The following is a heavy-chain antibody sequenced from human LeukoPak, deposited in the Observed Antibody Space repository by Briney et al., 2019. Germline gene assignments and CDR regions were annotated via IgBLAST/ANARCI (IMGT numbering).Heavy chain of an antibody. CDR3: TRDLPSTVTYYFDY. CDR1: GFTFGDYA. Sequence: GGSLRLSCTASGFTFGDYAMSWFRQAPGKGLEWVGFIRSKAYGGTTECAASVKGRFTISRDDFKSIAYLQMNSLKTEDTAVYYCTRDLPSTVTYYFDYWGQGTLVTVSS. D-gene: IGHD4-17*01. V-gene: IGHV3-49*03. J-gene: IGHJ4*02. CDR2: IRSKAYGGTT.